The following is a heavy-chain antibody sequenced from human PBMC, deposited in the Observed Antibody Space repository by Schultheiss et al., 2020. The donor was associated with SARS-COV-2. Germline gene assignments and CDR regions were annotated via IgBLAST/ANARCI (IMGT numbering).Heavy chain of an antibody. Sequence: GGSLRLSCAASGFTFSSYGMHWVRQAPGKGLEWVAVIWYDGSNKYYADSVKGRFTISRDNSKNTLYLQMNSLRAEDTAVYYCERDRKYYDFWSGPGRAFDIWGQGTMVTVAS. V-gene: IGHV3-33*01. CDR1: GFTFSSYG. CDR3: ERDRKYYDFWSGPGRAFDI. J-gene: IGHJ3*02. D-gene: IGHD3-3*01. CDR2: IWYDGSNK.